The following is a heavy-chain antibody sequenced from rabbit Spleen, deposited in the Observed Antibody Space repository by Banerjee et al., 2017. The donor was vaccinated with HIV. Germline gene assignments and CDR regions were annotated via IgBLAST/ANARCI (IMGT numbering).Heavy chain of an antibody. V-gene: IGHV1S45*01. CDR3: ARSGDNRVAGYGYAFAL. D-gene: IGHD6-1*01. CDR1: GIDFSSYYY. CDR2: IYAGSSGST. J-gene: IGHJ4*01. Sequence: QQQLEESGGGLVKPGGTLTLTCKASGIDFSSYYYMCWVRQAPGKGLEWIACIYAGSSGSTYYASWAKGRFTISKTSSTTVTLRMTSLTAADTATYFCARSGDNRVAGYGYAFALWGPGTLVTVS.